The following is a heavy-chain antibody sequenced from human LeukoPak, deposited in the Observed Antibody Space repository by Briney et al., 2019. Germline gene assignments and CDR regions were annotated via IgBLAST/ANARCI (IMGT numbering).Heavy chain of an antibody. J-gene: IGHJ4*02. D-gene: IGHD3-10*01. CDR1: GFTFSSYS. CDR3: ARGRSGSYGFFDY. V-gene: IGHV3-21*01. CDR2: ISSSSIYI. Sequence: GGSLRLSCAASGFTFSSYSMNWVRLAPGKGLEWVSSISSSSIYIYYADSVKGRFTISRDNAKKSMYLQMNSLRAEDTAVYYCARGRSGSYGFFDYWSLGNLVTVSS.